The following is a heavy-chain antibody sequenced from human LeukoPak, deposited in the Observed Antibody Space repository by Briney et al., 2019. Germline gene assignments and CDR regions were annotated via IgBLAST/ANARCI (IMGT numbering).Heavy chain of an antibody. J-gene: IGHJ4*02. Sequence: PGGSLRLSCAASGFTFSRYAMSRVRQAPGKGLEWVSSIGGSDGRTYYAKSVMGRFTISRDNSKNTLSLQMNSLRVEDTAVYFCADPPNADYWGQGTLVTVSS. V-gene: IGHV3-23*01. CDR2: IGGSDGRT. CDR3: ADPPNADY. D-gene: IGHD4/OR15-4a*01. CDR1: GFTFSRYA.